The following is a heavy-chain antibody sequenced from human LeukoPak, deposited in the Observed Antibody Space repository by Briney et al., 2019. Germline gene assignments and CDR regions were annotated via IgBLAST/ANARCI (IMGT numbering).Heavy chain of an antibody. CDR1: GGSFSDYY. CDR2: INHSGST. D-gene: IGHD5-12*01. Sequence: PSETLSLTCAVYGGSFSDYYWSWIRQPPGKGLEWIGEINHSGSTNYNPSLKSRVTISVDTSKNQFSLKLSSVTAADTAVYYCAPLVATGGSADPFDYWGQGTLVTVSS. V-gene: IGHV4-34*01. J-gene: IGHJ4*02. CDR3: APLVATGGSADPFDY.